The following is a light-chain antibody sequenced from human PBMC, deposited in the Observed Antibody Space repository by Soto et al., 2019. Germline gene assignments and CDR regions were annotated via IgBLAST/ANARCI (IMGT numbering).Light chain of an antibody. V-gene: IGKV3-15*01. J-gene: IGKJ4*01. CDR2: DAY. Sequence: ELVLTQSPATLSVSPGESATLSCRASQGVGSTLAWYQQKPGRSPRLLMYDAYIRPTGIPARFSGAGSGTVCTLTVGRLQSGDFAVYSCQHYLTWPIDFGGVTRVE. CDR1: QGVGST. CDR3: QHYLTWPID.